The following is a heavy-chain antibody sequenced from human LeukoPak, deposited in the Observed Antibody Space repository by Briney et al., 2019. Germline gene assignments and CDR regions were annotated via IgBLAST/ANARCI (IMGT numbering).Heavy chain of an antibody. Sequence: GGSLRLSCAASGFTFSSYSMNWVRQAPGKGLEWVSYISSSSSTIYYADSVKGRFTISRDNAKNSLYLQMNSLRAEDTAVYYCARDGDFDWLFYYYSMDVWGQGTTVTVSS. CDR3: ARDGDFDWLFYYYSMDV. V-gene: IGHV3-48*01. J-gene: IGHJ6*02. CDR1: GFTFSSYS. CDR2: ISSSSSTI. D-gene: IGHD3-9*01.